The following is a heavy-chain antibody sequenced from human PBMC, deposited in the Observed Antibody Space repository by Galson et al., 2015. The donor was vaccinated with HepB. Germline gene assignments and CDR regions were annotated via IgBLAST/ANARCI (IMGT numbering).Heavy chain of an antibody. Sequence: SLRLSCAASGFTFSSYGMHWVRQAPGKGLEWVAVISYDGSNKYYADSVKGRFTISRDNSKNTLYLQMNSLRAEDTAVYYCAKDNGNSLSFNYYYYYYGMDVWGQGTTVTVSS. J-gene: IGHJ6*02. CDR1: GFTFSSYG. V-gene: IGHV3-30*18. CDR2: ISYDGSNK. D-gene: IGHD4-23*01. CDR3: AKDNGNSLSFNYYYYYYGMDV.